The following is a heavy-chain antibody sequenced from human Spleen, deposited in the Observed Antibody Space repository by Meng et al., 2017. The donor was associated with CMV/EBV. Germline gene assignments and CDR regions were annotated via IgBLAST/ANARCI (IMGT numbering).Heavy chain of an antibody. D-gene: IGHD3-22*01. J-gene: IGHJ4*02. Sequence: GGSLRLSCAASGFTFSGSTIHWVRQASGKGLEWVGRIRTKANTYATAYAASVTGRFTISRDDSRSTAYLHMKSLKTEDTAVYYCAREGNGHYDDTSGFDYWGQGTLVTVSS. V-gene: IGHV3-73*01. CDR1: GFTFSGST. CDR2: IRTKANTYAT. CDR3: AREGNGHYDDTSGFDY.